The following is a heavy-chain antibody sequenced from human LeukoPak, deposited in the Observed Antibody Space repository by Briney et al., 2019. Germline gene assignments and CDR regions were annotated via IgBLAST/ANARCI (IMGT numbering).Heavy chain of an antibody. Sequence: SSVKVSCKASGGTFSSYAISWVRQAPGQGLEWVGGIIPIFGTANYAQKFQGRVTITADESTSTAYIELSSLRSEDTAVYYCARRVHCGGDCATYYYYYGMDICGQGATGSVSS. J-gene: IGHJ6*02. CDR3: ARRVHCGGDCATYYYYYGMDI. CDR2: IIPIFGTA. D-gene: IGHD2-21*02. V-gene: IGHV1-69*13. CDR1: GGTFSSYA.